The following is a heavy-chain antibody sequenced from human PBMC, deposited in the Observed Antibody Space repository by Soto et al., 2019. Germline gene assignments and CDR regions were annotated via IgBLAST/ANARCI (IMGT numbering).Heavy chain of an antibody. CDR1: GGSISSGDYY. Sequence: SETLSLTCTVSGGSISSGDYYWSWIRQPPGKGLEWIGYIYYSGSNYYNPSLKSRVTISVDTSKNQFSLKLSSVTAADTAVYYCARVSEVAKGYYFDYWGQGTLVTVSS. V-gene: IGHV4-30-4*01. J-gene: IGHJ4*02. D-gene: IGHD5-12*01. CDR3: ARVSEVAKGYYFDY. CDR2: IYYSGSN.